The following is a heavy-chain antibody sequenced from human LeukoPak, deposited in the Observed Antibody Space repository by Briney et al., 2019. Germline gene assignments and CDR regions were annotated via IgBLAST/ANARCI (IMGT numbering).Heavy chain of an antibody. CDR2: ISGSGGGT. CDR1: GFTFSSYA. J-gene: IGHJ1*01. D-gene: IGHD1-26*01. V-gene: IGHV3-23*01. Sequence: PGGSLRLSCAASGFTFSSYAMSWVRQAPGKGLEWVSTISGSGGGTYYADSVKGRFTISRDNSKNTLYLQMNSLRAEDTAVYYCARAEGGSTGFQHWGQGTLVTVSS. CDR3: ARAEGGSTGFQH.